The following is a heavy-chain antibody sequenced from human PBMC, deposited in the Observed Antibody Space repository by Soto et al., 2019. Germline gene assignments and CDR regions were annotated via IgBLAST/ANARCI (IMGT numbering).Heavy chain of an antibody. CDR1: GFAFNNYG. V-gene: IGHV3-21*01. J-gene: IGHJ4*02. Sequence: GGSLRLSCTVSGFAFNNYGINWVRQAPGKGLEWVSSISKSDYTYYSDSVKGRLAISRDNAKSSVSLQMNTLRVEDTAVYYCAREDSIIIPAVSDFWGQGTLVTVSS. D-gene: IGHD2-2*01. CDR3: AREDSIIIPAVSDF. CDR2: ISKSDYT.